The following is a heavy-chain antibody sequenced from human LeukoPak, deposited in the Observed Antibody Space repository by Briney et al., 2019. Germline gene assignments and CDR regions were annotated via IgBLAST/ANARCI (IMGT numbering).Heavy chain of an antibody. CDR1: GYTFTDYY. Sequence: ASVKVSCKASGYTFTDYYMHWVRPPPGQGVEWMGRINPKSDGTNYAQRFQGRVTMTRDTSISTAYMEVSRLRSDDTAVYYCASERNYYGSGSYYNGVWFDPWGQGTLVTVSS. CDR3: ASERNYYGSGSYYNGVWFDP. CDR2: INPKSDGT. J-gene: IGHJ5*02. D-gene: IGHD3-10*01. V-gene: IGHV1-2*06.